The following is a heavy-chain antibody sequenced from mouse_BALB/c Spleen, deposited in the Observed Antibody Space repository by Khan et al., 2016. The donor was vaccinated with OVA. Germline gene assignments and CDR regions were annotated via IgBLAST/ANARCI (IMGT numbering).Heavy chain of an antibody. CDR2: INPKNGVT. CDR3: ARDAGRY. CDR1: GYTFTENT. V-gene: IGHV1-18*01. Sequence: VRLKESGPELVKPGASVKISCKTSGYTFTENTLHWVKQSHGKSLEWIGVINPKNGVTSYNQKFKGKVTLTVDKSSSTAYMEFRSLTSEDSAVYYCARDAGRYWGQGTSVTVS. J-gene: IGHJ4*01. D-gene: IGHD3-3*01.